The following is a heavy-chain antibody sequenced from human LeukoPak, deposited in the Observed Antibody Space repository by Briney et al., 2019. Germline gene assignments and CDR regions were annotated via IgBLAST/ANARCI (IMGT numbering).Heavy chain of an antibody. D-gene: IGHD2-2*02. CDR3: ASGFCSSTSCYTGWFDP. V-gene: IGHV1-46*03. J-gene: IGHJ5*02. Sequence: ASVKVSCKASGYTFTSYYMHWVRQAPGQGLERMGIINPSGGSTSYAQKFQGRVTMTRDTSTSTVYMELSSLRSEDTAVYYCASGFCSSTSCYTGWFDPWGQGTLVTVSS. CDR1: GYTFTSYY. CDR2: INPSGGST.